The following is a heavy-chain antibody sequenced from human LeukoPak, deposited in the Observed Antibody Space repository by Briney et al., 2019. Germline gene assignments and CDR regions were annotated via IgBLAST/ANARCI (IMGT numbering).Heavy chain of an antibody. CDR3: ARGGSDFEYYYYGMDV. J-gene: IGHJ6*04. Sequence: GXSVTVSFKASGGTFSSYAISWVRQAPGQGLEWMGGIIPIFGTANYAQKFQGRVTITADKSTSTAYMELSSLRSEDTAVYYCARGGSDFEYYYYGMDVWGKGTMVTVSS. CDR2: IIPIFGTA. CDR1: GGTFSSYA. V-gene: IGHV1-69*06. D-gene: IGHD1-26*01.